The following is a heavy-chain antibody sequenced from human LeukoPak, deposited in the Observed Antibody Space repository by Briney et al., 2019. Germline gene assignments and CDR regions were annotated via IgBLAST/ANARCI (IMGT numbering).Heavy chain of an antibody. CDR3: AAEYCSGGSCYTGHSGHDY. V-gene: IGHV3-23*01. J-gene: IGHJ4*02. CDR2: ITGSGDTT. Sequence: PGGSLRLSCAGSGFAFSSYVMSWVRQAPGMGLEWVSAITGSGDTTYYAESVKGRFTISRDTSSNTLYLQMNSLRAEDTAVYHCAAEYCSGGSCYTGHSGHDYWGQGTLVTVSS. D-gene: IGHD2-15*01. CDR1: GFAFSSYV.